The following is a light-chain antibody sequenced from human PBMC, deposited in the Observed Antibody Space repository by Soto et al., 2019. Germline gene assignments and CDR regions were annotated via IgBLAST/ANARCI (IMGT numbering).Light chain of an antibody. V-gene: IGKV3-20*01. J-gene: IGKJ4*01. CDR2: GAS. CDR1: QSVTSNY. Sequence: EIVLTQSPGTLSLSPGERATLSCRASQSVTSNYLAWYQQKPGQAPRLLIYGASSRATGIPDRFSGSGSGTDFALTISILEPEDFAVYYCQQYGSTPRTFGGGTKVEIK. CDR3: QQYGSTPRT.